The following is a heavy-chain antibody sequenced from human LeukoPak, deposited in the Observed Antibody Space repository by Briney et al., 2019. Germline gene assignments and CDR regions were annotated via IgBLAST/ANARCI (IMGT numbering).Heavy chain of an antibody. D-gene: IGHD3-22*01. J-gene: IGHJ4*02. CDR2: IYSGDTT. Sequence: GGSLRLSCAASGFTVSSNYMSWVRQAPGTGLEWVSVIYSGDTTYYADSVKGRFTISRDNSKNTVYLQMNSLRAEDTAVYYCARARVVIYSFDYWGQGTLVTVSS. CDR1: GFTVSSNY. CDR3: ARARVVIYSFDY. V-gene: IGHV3-66*01.